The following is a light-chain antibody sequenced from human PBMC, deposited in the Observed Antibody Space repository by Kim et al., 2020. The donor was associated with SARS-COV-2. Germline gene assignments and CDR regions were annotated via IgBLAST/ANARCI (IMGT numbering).Light chain of an antibody. Sequence: SSELTQPPSVSVSPGQTARIPCSGEKLGDKYACWYQQRPGQSPVLLMFQDSRRPSGIPERVSGSKSGNTATLTISGTQAMDEADYYCQTWDSGTVIFGGGTQLTVL. CDR2: QDS. V-gene: IGLV3-1*01. J-gene: IGLJ2*01. CDR3: QTWDSGTVI. CDR1: KLGDKY.